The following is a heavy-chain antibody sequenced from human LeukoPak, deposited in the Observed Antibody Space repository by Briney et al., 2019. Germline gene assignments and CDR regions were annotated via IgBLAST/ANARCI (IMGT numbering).Heavy chain of an antibody. CDR3: AREVAGYCSSTSCYSEAAMDV. Sequence: GGSLRLSCAASGFIFSPYAMSWVRQAPGKGLEWVSSISSSSSYIYYADSVKGRFTISRDNAKNSLYLQMNSLRAEDTAVYYCAREVAGYCSSTSCYSEAAMDVWGKGPTVTVSS. CDR2: ISSSSSYI. V-gene: IGHV3-21*01. D-gene: IGHD2-2*01. J-gene: IGHJ6*04. CDR1: GFIFSPYA.